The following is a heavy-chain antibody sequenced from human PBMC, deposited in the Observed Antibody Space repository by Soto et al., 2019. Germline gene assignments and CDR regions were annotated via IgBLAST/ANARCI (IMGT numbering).Heavy chain of an antibody. D-gene: IGHD6-13*01. CDR3: AKDTGSSWYGPLYS. Sequence: LRLSCAASGFTFDNYAMHWVRQAPGRGLEWVSGISWNSVSIGYADSVKGRFTISRDNAKNSLYLQMNSLRTEDTALYYCAKDTGSSWYGPLYSWGQGTLVTVSS. CDR1: GFTFDNYA. J-gene: IGHJ4*02. V-gene: IGHV3-9*01. CDR2: ISWNSVSI.